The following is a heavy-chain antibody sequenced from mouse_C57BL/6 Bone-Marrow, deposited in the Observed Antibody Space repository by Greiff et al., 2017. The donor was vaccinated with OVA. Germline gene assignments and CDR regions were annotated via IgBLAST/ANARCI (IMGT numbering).Heavy chain of an antibody. CDR2: INPSTGGT. J-gene: IGHJ4*01. D-gene: IGHD2-4*01. Sequence: DVKLQESGPELVKPGASVKISCKASGYSFTGYYMNWVKQSPEKSLEWIGEINPSTGGTTYNQKFKAKATLTVDKSSSTAYMQLKSLTSEDSAVYYCATYDYDTMDYWGQGTSVTVSS. CDR3: ATYDYDTMDY. V-gene: IGHV1-42*01. CDR1: GYSFTGYY.